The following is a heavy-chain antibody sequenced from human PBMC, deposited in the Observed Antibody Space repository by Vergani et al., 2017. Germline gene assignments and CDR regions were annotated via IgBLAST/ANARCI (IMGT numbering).Heavy chain of an antibody. CDR1: GFTSSYYG. D-gene: IGHD1-1*01. Sequence: QVHLVESGGGVVQPGRSLRLSCVVSGFTSSYYGMHWVRQAPGKGLEWVAVISYDGTQKYYADSVKGRFTISRDNSKSTLYLQMNSLRTEDTAVYYCSTKRCGTPGCQRAYFREWGQGTLVTVSS. CDR3: STKRCGTPGCQRAYFRE. V-gene: IGHV3-30*03. CDR2: ISYDGTQK. J-gene: IGHJ1*01.